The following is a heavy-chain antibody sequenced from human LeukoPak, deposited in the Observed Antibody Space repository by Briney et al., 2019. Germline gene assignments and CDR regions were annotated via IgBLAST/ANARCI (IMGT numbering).Heavy chain of an antibody. D-gene: IGHD3-3*01. J-gene: IGHJ4*02. Sequence: SETLSLTCAVYGGSFSGYYWSWIRQPPGKGLEWIGEINHSGSTNYNPSLKSRVTISVDTSQNQFSLKLSSVTAADTAVYYCARELWSGSIDYWGQGTLVTVSS. CDR2: INHSGST. V-gene: IGHV4-34*01. CDR1: GGSFSGYY. CDR3: ARELWSGSIDY.